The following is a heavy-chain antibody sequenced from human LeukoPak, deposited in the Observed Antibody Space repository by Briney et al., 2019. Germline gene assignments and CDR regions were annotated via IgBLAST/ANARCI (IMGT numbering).Heavy chain of an antibody. Sequence: SETLSLTCAVYGGSFSGYYWSWIRQPPGKGLEWIGEINHSGSTNYNPSLKSRVTISVDTSKNQFSLKLSSVTAADTAVYYCARRGFGSSYHPWGQGTLVTVSS. CDR2: INHSGST. D-gene: IGHD6-13*01. V-gene: IGHV4-34*01. CDR1: GGSFSGYY. CDR3: ARRGFGSSYHP. J-gene: IGHJ5*02.